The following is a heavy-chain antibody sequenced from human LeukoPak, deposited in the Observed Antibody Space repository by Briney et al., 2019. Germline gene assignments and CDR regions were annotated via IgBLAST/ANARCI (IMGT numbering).Heavy chain of an antibody. J-gene: IGHJ4*02. CDR3: ARSRMATIKNWIDN. V-gene: IGHV3-30-3*01. CDR1: GFTFSSYA. D-gene: IGHD5-24*01. CDR2: ISYDGSNK. Sequence: PGRSLRLSCAASGFTFSSYAMHWVRQAPGKGLEWVAVISYDGSNKYYADSVKGRFTISRDNSKNTLYLQMNSLRAEDTAMYYCARSRMATIKNWIDNWGQGTLVTVSS.